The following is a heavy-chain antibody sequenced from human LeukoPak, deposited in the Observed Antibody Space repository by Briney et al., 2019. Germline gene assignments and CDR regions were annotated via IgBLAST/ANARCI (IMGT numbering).Heavy chain of an antibody. CDR2: IYYSGST. CDR3: VRHPREGPYFDY. CDR1: GGSVSSGSYY. D-gene: IGHD1-26*01. Sequence: KTSETLSLTCTVSGGSVSSGSYYWSWVRQPPGKGLEWIGYIYYSGSTNYNPSLKSRVTISVDTSKNQFSLRLSSVTAADTAVYYCVRHPREGPYFDYWGQGTLVTVSS. J-gene: IGHJ4*02. V-gene: IGHV4-61*01.